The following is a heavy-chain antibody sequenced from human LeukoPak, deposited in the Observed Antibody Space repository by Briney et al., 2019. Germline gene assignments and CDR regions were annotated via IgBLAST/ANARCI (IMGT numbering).Heavy chain of an antibody. J-gene: IGHJ4*02. V-gene: IGHV3-9*03. D-gene: IGHD3-16*01. CDR3: AKGAARLSLFTSFDY. Sequence: GGSLRLSCAASGFTFDDYAMHWVRQAPGKGLEWVSGISWNSGSIGYADSEKGRFTISRDNAKNSLYLQMNSLRPEDIALYYCAKGAARLSLFTSFDYWGQGTLVTVSS. CDR2: ISWNSGSI. CDR1: GFTFDDYA.